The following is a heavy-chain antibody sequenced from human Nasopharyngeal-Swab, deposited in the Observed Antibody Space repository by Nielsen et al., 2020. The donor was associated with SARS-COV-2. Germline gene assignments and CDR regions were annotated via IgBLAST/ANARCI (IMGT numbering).Heavy chain of an antibody. V-gene: IGHV3-33*05. J-gene: IGHJ6*02. Sequence: VRQAPGKGLEWVAVISYDGSNKYYADSVKGRFTISRDNAKNSLYLQMNSLRAEDTAVYYCARDADSGSYAPVGMDVWGQGTTVTVSS. CDR2: ISYDGSNK. D-gene: IGHD1-26*01. CDR3: ARDADSGSYAPVGMDV.